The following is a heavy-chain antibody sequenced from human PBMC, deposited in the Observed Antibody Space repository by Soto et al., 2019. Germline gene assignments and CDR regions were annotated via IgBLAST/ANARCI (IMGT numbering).Heavy chain of an antibody. J-gene: IGHJ6*02. V-gene: IGHV3-21*06. Sequence: VGSLRLSCAASGFTFNRYTMNWVRQAPGKGLEWVSSISSSTDIFHADSVKGRFIISRDNAKNSLYLQMKSLRAEDTAVYYCTRDYHLAAAGRYGMDVWGQGTTVTVSS. CDR2: ISSSTDI. CDR3: TRDYHLAAAGRYGMDV. CDR1: GFTFNRYT. D-gene: IGHD6-13*01.